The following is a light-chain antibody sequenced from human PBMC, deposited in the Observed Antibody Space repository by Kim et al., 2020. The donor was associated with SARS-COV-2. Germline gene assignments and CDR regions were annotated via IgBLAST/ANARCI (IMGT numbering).Light chain of an antibody. J-gene: IGKJ1*01. V-gene: IGKV2-30*02. Sequence: DVVMTQSPLSLPVTLGQPASISCRSSQSLVHSDGNTYLNWFQQRPGQSPRRLIYKVSNRDSGVPDRFSGSGSGTDLTLKISRVEAEDVGVYYCMQGTEWPRTFGQGTKVDIK. CDR3: MQGTEWPRT. CDR1: QSLVHSDGNTY. CDR2: KVS.